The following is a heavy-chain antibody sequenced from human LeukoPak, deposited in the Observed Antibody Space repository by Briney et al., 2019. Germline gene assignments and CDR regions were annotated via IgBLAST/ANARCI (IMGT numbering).Heavy chain of an antibody. D-gene: IGHD3-10*01. CDR1: GGTFSSYA. CDR2: IIPIFGTA. Sequence: ASVKVSCKASGGTFSSYAISWVRQAPGQGLEWMGGIIPIFGTANYAQKFQGRVTITADESTSTAYMELSSLRSEDTAVYYCARRTDYYGSGSYSYWGQGTLVTVSS. CDR3: ARRTDYYGSGSYSY. J-gene: IGHJ4*02. V-gene: IGHV1-69*13.